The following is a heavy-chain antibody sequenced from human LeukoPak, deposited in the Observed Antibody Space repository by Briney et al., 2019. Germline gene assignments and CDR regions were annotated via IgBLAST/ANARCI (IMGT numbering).Heavy chain of an antibody. V-gene: IGHV3-23*01. CDR3: AKHTRRGPDHCGDYVDY. D-gene: IGHD4-17*01. Sequence: GGSLRLSCAASGFTFSHYAMSWVRQTPEKGLEWVSAVSGSGGDTHYADSVRGRFTISRDNSKNTVYLQMNSLRAEDTAVFYCAKHTRRGPDHCGDYVDYWGQGTLDT. CDR1: GFTFSHYA. CDR2: VSGSGGDT. J-gene: IGHJ4*02.